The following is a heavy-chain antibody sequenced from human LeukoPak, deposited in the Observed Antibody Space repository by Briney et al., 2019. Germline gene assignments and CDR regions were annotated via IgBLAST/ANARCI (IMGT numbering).Heavy chain of an antibody. J-gene: IGHJ4*02. D-gene: IGHD3-3*01. CDR3: ARDLRFLESPYYFDY. Sequence: GGSLRLSCAASGFTFSSYAMHWDRQAPGKGLEWVAVISYDGSNKYYADSVKGRFTISRDNAKNSLYLQMNSLRAEDTAVYYCARDLRFLESPYYFDYWGQGTLVTVSS. V-gene: IGHV3-30*07. CDR2: ISYDGSNK. CDR1: GFTFSSYA.